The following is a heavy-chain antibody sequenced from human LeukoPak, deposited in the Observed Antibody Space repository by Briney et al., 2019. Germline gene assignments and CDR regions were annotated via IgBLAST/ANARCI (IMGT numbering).Heavy chain of an antibody. V-gene: IGHV4-31*02. D-gene: IGHD3-10*01. Sequence: WVRQAPGKGLEWIGYIYYSGSTYYNPSLKSRVTISVDTSKNQFSLKLSSVTAADTAVYYCARDTPPYFWGQGTLVTVSS. J-gene: IGHJ4*02. CDR2: IYYSGST. CDR3: ARDTPPYF.